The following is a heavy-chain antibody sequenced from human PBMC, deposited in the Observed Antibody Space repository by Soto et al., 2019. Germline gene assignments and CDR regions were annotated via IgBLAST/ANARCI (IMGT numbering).Heavy chain of an antibody. CDR1: GGSISSTTYY. J-gene: IGHJ6*03. V-gene: IGHV4-39*02. D-gene: IGHD1-1*01. Sequence: SETLSLTCTVSGGSISSTTYYWGWIRQPPGRGLEWIASIYYSGSTYYNPSLKSRVTISVDTSKNQFSLKLSSVTAADTAVYYCARDRSYNWNDVASGRDYYYYMDVWGKGTTVTVSS. CDR2: IYYSGST. CDR3: ARDRSYNWNDVASGRDYYYYMDV.